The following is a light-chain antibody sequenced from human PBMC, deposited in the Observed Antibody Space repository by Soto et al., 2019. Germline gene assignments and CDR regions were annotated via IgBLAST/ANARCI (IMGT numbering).Light chain of an antibody. CDR1: SSDVGGYNY. Sequence: QSALTQPASVSGSPGQSITISCTGTSSDVGGYNYVSWYQQHPGKAPKLMSYAVSNRPSGVSNRFSGSKSGNTASLTISGLQAEDEADYYCTSYASSTTPYVFGTGTKVTVL. CDR3: TSYASSTTPYV. V-gene: IGLV2-14*01. J-gene: IGLJ1*01. CDR2: AVS.